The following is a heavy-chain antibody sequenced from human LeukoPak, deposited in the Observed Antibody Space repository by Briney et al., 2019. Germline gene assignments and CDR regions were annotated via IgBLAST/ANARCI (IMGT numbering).Heavy chain of an antibody. CDR2: LSDSGITT. CDR1: GFTFSNSA. CDR3: AKGIYSSGWCYFYY. J-gene: IGHJ4*01. Sequence: PGGSLRLSCAASGFTFSNSAMSWVRQAPGRGREGVSTLSDSGITTYYTDSLKGRFTISRDNSKNTLYLQLNSVSAEDTAVYYCAKGIYSSGWCYFYYWGHGTLVTVSS. V-gene: IGHV3-23*01. D-gene: IGHD6-19*01.